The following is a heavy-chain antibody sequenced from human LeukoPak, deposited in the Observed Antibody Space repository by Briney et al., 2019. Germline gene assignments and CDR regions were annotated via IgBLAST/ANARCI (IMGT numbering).Heavy chain of an antibody. CDR1: GGSISSGVYY. CDR3: ARDSVETGVVRAFDY. J-gene: IGHJ4*02. Sequence: SETLSLTCTVSGGSISSGVYYWSWIRQHPGKGLDWVGYIHYSGTTYYNPSLKSRVTISVDTSENQFSLRLSSVTAADTAVYYCARDSVETGVVRAFDYWGQGTLVTVSS. CDR2: IHYSGTT. D-gene: IGHD5-18*01. V-gene: IGHV4-31*03.